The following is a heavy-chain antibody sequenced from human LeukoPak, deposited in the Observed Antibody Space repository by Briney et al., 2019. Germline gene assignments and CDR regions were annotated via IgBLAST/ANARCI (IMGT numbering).Heavy chain of an antibody. CDR2: IHYSVGT. CDR1: GGSISSYY. CDR3: SREDGPRVAFDI. J-gene: IGHJ3*02. D-gene: IGHD5-24*01. Sequence: SETLSLTCTVSGGSISSYYWTWIRQPPGKGLEWIGYIHYSVGTNYNDSLKSRVTMSVDTSKNQFSLRLSSVTAADPAVYRFSREDGPRVAFDICGQGTVVTDCS. V-gene: IGHV4-59*01.